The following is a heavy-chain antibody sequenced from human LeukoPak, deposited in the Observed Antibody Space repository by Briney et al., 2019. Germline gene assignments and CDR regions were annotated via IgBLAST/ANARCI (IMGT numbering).Heavy chain of an antibody. D-gene: IGHD3-22*01. J-gene: IGHJ4*02. V-gene: IGHV1-69*06. CDR3: ARGWDYDSGGRPTAYVY. CDR2: IIPIFGTA. CDR1: GGTFSSYA. Sequence: ASVKVSCTASGGTFSSYAISWVRQAPGQGLEWMGGIIPIFGTANYAQKFQGRVTITADKSTSTVYMELNSLKSEDTAVYHCARGWDYDSGGRPTAYVYWGQGTLVTVSS.